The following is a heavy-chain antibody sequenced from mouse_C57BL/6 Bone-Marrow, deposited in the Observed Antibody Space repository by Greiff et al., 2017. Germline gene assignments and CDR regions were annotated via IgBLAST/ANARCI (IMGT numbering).Heavy chain of an antibody. CDR1: GYAFSSSW. V-gene: IGHV1-82*01. Sequence: VKLQQSGPELVKPGASVKISCKASGYAFSSSWLNWVKQRPGKGLEWIGRLYPGDGDTNYNGKFKGKARLTADKSSSTAYMQLSSLTSEDSAVYFCARRDYYGTLFAYWGQGTLVTVSA. D-gene: IGHD1-1*01. CDR3: ARRDYYGTLFAY. CDR2: LYPGDGDT. J-gene: IGHJ3*01.